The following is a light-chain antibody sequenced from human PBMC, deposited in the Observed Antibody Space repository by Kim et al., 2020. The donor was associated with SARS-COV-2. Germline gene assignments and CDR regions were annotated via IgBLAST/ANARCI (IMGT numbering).Light chain of an antibody. CDR1: RLGDKY. Sequence: SYELTQPPSVSVSPGQTATITCAGERLGDKYACWYQQRPGESPVLVIYLDTKRPTGIPERCSGSNSGNTATLTISGTQAMDEADYYCQTWDRSTAIVFGTGTKVTV. J-gene: IGLJ1*01. CDR2: LDT. CDR3: QTWDRSTAIV. V-gene: IGLV3-1*01.